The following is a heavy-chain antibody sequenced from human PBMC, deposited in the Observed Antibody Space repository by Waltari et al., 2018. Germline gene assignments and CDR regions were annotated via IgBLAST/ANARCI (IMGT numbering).Heavy chain of an antibody. CDR3: ARDSPSYCSGGSCYSGAYFDY. CDR1: GFTFRSYS. V-gene: IGHV3-21*01. CDR2: ISSSSSYI. Sequence: EVQLVESGGGLVKPGGSLRLSCAASGFTFRSYSMNWVRQAPGKGLEWVSSISSSSSYIYYAGSVKGRFTISRDNAKNSLYLQMNSLRAEDTAVYYCARDSPSYCSGGSCYSGAYFDYWGQGTLVTVSS. D-gene: IGHD2-15*01. J-gene: IGHJ4*02.